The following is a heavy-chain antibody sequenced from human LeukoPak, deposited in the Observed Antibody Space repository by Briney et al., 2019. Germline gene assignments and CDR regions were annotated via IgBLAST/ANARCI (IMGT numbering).Heavy chain of an antibody. CDR2: ISYDGSNK. Sequence: GGSLRLSCAASGFTFSSYAMHWVRQAPGKGLGWVAVISYDGSNKYYADSVKGRFTISRDNSKNTLYLQMNSLRAEDTAVYYCARDYCSSTSCYDDYWGQGTLVTVSS. V-gene: IGHV3-30*04. CDR3: ARDYCSSTSCYDDY. CDR1: GFTFSSYA. D-gene: IGHD2-2*01. J-gene: IGHJ4*02.